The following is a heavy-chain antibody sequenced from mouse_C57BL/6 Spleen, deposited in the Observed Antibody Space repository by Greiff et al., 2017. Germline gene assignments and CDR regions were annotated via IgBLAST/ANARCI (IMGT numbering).Heavy chain of an antibody. J-gene: IGHJ4*01. Sequence: VKLQQPGAELVKPGASVKVSCKASGYTFTSYWMHWVKQRPGQGLEWIGRIHPSDSDTNYNQKFKGKATLTVDKSSSTAYMQLSSLTSEDSAVYYCAIAYGSSYPYAMDYWGQGTSVTVSS. CDR2: IHPSDSDT. D-gene: IGHD1-1*01. V-gene: IGHV1-74*04. CDR3: AIAYGSSYPYAMDY. CDR1: GYTFTSYW.